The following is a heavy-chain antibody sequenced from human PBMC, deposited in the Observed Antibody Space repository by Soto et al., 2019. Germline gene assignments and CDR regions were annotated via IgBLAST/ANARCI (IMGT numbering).Heavy chain of an antibody. V-gene: IGHV3-53*01. Sequence: PGGSLRLSCTASGFTVTNNFLSWVRQAPGKGLEWVSAIFGGGNTYYSDSVKGRFTISRDNSRNTLYLQMTSLRAEDTAVYYCARHSIQAGLFDSWGQGTLVTVSS. CDR2: IFGGGNT. D-gene: IGHD2-2*02. CDR3: ARHSIQAGLFDS. CDR1: GFTVTNNF. J-gene: IGHJ4*02.